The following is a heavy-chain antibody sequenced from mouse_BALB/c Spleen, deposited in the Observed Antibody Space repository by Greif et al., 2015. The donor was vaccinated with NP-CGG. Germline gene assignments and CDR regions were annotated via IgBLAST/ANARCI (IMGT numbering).Heavy chain of an antibody. V-gene: IGHV1-7*01. CDR2: INPSTGYT. Sequence: VKLVESGAELAKPGASVKMSCKASGYTFTSYWMHWVKQRPGQGLEWIGYINPSTGYTEYNQKFKDKATLTADKSSSTDYMQLSSLTSEDSAVYYWARRGTKVVASMDYWGQGTSVTVSS. J-gene: IGHJ4*01. D-gene: IGHD1-1*01. CDR3: ARRGTKVVASMDY. CDR1: GYTFTSYW.